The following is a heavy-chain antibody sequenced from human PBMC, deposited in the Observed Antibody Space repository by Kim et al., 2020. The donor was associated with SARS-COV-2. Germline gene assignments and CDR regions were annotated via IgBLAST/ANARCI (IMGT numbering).Heavy chain of an antibody. D-gene: IGHD1-26*01. CDR3: ARRKLEGATRP. V-gene: IGHV4-39*01. CDR2: FSYNGNT. CDR1: GGSINSFTDY. Sequence: SETLSLTCTVSGGSINSFTDYWGWIRQPPGKGLEWIGSFSYNGNTYYNPSLKSRVTISADASKNQFSLILSSVTAADTATYYCARRKLEGATRPWCPGTL. J-gene: IGHJ4*02.